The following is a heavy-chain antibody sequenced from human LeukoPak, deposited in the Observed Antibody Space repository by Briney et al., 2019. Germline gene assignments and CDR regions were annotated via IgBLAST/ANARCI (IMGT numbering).Heavy chain of an antibody. D-gene: IGHD2/OR15-2a*01. CDR1: GGTFSSYA. V-gene: IGHV1-69*04. CDR2: IIPILGIA. CDR3: ARDAPGGGSMV. J-gene: IGHJ4*02. Sequence: GASVKVSCKASGGTFSSYAISWVRQAPGQGLEWMGRIIPILGIANYAQKFQGRVTITADKSTSTAYMELSSLRSEDTAVYYCARDAPGGGSMVWGQGTLVTVSS.